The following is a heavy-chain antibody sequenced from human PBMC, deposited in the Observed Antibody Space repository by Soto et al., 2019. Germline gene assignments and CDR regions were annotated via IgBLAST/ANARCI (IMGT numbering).Heavy chain of an antibody. D-gene: IGHD1-7*01. CDR1: GFTFSSYS. J-gene: IGHJ4*02. CDR3: ARWGAITGTTFDY. Sequence: EVQLVESGGGLVKPGGSLRLSCAASGFTFSSYSMNWVRKAPGKGLEWVSSISSSSSYIYYADSVKGRFTISRDNAKNSLYLQMNSLRAEDTAVYYCARWGAITGTTFDYWGQGTLVTVSS. V-gene: IGHV3-21*01. CDR2: ISSSSSYI.